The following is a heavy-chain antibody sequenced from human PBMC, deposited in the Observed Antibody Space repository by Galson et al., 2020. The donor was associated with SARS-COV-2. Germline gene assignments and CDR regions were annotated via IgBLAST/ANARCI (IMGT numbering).Heavy chain of an antibody. D-gene: IGHD6-13*01. CDR1: GFTFSSYA. Sequence: TGGSLRLSCAASGFTFSSYAMSWVRQAPGKGLEWVSAISGSGGSTYYADSVQGRFTISRDNSKNTLYLQMNSLRAEDTAVYYCAKDSYSSSWVDYYYYYGMYVWGQGTTVTVSS. V-gene: IGHV3-23*01. CDR3: AKDSYSSSWVDYYYYYGMYV. CDR2: ISGSGGST. J-gene: IGHJ6*02.